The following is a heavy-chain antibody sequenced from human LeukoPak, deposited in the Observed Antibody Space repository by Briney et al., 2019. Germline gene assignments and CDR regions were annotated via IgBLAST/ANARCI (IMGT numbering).Heavy chain of an antibody. CDR2: ISSSSSTI. D-gene: IGHD3-10*01. J-gene: IGHJ6*03. CDR3: ARVRVRGVMYYYYYMDV. Sequence: GGSLRLSCAASGFTFSSYSMNWVRQAPGKGLEWVSYISSSSSTIYYADSVKGRFTISRDNAKNSLYLQMNSLRAEDTAVYYCARVRVRGVMYYYYYMDVWGKGTTVTVSS. CDR1: GFTFSSYS. V-gene: IGHV3-48*01.